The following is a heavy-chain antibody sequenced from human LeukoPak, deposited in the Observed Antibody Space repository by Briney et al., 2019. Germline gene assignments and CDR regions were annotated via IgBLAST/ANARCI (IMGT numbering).Heavy chain of an antibody. CDR1: GCSISSSSYY. V-gene: IGHV4-39*01. J-gene: IGHJ5*02. Sequence: SETLSLTCTVSGCSISSSSYYWVWMRQAPGRGLEGLRGIYYRGSNYCKPSLKNRLTISIDTSHNPFFLKLTSGTAEDTAVYYCAGQPWGYHSWFDPWGQGSLVTVSS. CDR2: IYYRGSN. CDR3: AGQPWGYHSWFDP. D-gene: IGHD5-12*01.